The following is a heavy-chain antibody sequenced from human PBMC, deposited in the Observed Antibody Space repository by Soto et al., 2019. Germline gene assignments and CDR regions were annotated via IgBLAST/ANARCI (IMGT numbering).Heavy chain of an antibody. D-gene: IGHD4-4*01. CDR3: ARVWDSNNWFDP. V-gene: IGHV4-30-4*01. CDR1: GGSISSGDYY. J-gene: IGHJ5*02. CDR2: IYYSGST. Sequence: PSETLSLTCTVSGGSISSGDYYWSWIRQPPGKGLEWIGYIYYSGSTYYNPSLKSRVTISVDTSKNQFSLKLSSVTAADTAVYYCARVWDSNNWFDPWGQGTLVTVSS.